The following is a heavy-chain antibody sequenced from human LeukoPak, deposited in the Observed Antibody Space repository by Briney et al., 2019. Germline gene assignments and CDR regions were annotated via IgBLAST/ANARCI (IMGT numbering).Heavy chain of an antibody. Sequence: ASVKVSCKASGYTFTSYAMNWVRQAPGQGLEWMGWINTNTGNPTYAQGFTGRFIFSLDTSVSTAYLQISSLEAEDTAVYYCARGDHDYSNIQNWFDPWGQGTLVTVSS. CDR2: INTNTGNP. J-gene: IGHJ5*02. CDR1: GYTFTSYA. V-gene: IGHV7-4-1*02. CDR3: ARGDHDYSNIQNWFDP. D-gene: IGHD4-11*01.